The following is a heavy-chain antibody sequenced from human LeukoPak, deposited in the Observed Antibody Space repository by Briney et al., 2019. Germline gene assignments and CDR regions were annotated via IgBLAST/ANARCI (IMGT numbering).Heavy chain of an antibody. CDR1: GFTFTDYY. J-gene: IGHJ4*02. Sequence: SGGSLRLSCEVSGFTFTDYYMTWIRQAPGKTLEWISYISSFGDVISYADSVKGRFTVSRDNAKNSLSLQMNSLRAEDTAVYYCASSYAASTRYDYWGQGTLVSVSS. CDR2: ISSFGDVI. V-gene: IGHV3-11*01. CDR3: ASSYAASTRYDY. D-gene: IGHD5/OR15-5a*01.